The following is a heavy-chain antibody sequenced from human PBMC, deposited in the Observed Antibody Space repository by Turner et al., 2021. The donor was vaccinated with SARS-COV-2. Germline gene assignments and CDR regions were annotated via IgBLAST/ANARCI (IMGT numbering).Heavy chain of an antibody. Sequence: QVQLVQSGAEVKKPGASVKVSCKVSGYTLIELSMHWVRQAPGKGLEWIGGFDPEDGETIYAQKVQGRVTMTEDTSTDTAYMELSSLRSVDTAVYYCATAPGMTTTGWFDPWGQGTLVTVSS. J-gene: IGHJ5*02. V-gene: IGHV1-24*01. D-gene: IGHD4-4*01. CDR2: FDPEDGET. CDR3: ATAPGMTTTGWFDP. CDR1: GYTLIELS.